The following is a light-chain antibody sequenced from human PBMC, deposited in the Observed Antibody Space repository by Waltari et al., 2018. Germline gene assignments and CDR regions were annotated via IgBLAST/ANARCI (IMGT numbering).Light chain of an antibody. Sequence: QSVLTQPPSVSGTPGQRVTISCSGSTSHIGAGHDVHRYQHLPGTAPKLLIYGNNNRPSGVPDRFSGSKSGTSASLAITGLQADDEADYFCQSFDNMLSGGVVFGGGTKLAVL. CDR3: QSFDNMLSGGVV. CDR1: TSHIGAGHD. V-gene: IGLV1-40*01. J-gene: IGLJ2*01. CDR2: GNN.